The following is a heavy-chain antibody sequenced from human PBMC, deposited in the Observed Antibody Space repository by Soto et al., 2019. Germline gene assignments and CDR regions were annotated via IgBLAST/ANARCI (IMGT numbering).Heavy chain of an antibody. CDR3: AREYPNSSGWYRLRGVLDY. Sequence: QVQLQQWGAGLLKPSETLSLTCAVYGGSFSGYYWSWIRQPPGKGLEWIGEINHSGSTNYNPSLKSRVTISVDTSKNQFSLKLSSVTAADTAVYYCAREYPNSSGWYRLRGVLDYWGQGTLVTVSS. V-gene: IGHV4-34*01. J-gene: IGHJ4*02. D-gene: IGHD6-19*01. CDR1: GGSFSGYY. CDR2: INHSGST.